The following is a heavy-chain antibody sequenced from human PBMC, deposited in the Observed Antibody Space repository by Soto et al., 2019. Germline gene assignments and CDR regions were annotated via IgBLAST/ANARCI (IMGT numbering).Heavy chain of an antibody. V-gene: IGHV1-69*08. D-gene: IGHD2-2*01. J-gene: IGHJ6*02. CDR1: GGTFSRYS. CDR3: AREDRDRETGLVPAAIDGMDV. CDR2: IIPIFGIA. Sequence: QVQLVQSGAEVKKPGSSVKVSCKASGGTFSRYSITWVRQAPGHGLEWIGRIIPIFGIASYAQKFQGRVTIDAAESTSTAYMELSRLGSYDTAVYYCAREDRDRETGLVPAAIDGMDVWGQGTTVTVPS.